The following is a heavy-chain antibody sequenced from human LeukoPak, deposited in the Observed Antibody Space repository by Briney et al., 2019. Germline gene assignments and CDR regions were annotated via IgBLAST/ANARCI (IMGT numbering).Heavy chain of an antibody. Sequence: PGGSLRLSCAASGFTVSSNYMSWVRQAPGKGLEWVSAISGSGGSTYYADSVKGRFTISRDNSKNTLYLQMNSLRAEDTAVYYCAKEGDMIVVVNGGFDYWGQGTLVTVSS. V-gene: IGHV3-23*01. CDR1: GFTVSSNY. J-gene: IGHJ4*02. CDR2: ISGSGGST. D-gene: IGHD3-22*01. CDR3: AKEGDMIVVVNGGFDY.